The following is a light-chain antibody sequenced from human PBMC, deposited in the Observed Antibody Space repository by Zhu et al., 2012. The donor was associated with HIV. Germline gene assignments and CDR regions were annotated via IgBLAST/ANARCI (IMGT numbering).Light chain of an antibody. Sequence: DIVLTQSPGTLPLSPGERATLSCRATETLYNNYLAWYQQKPGQAPRLLIYGASNRAGGIPARFSGSGSGTDFTLTITRLEPEDFAMYYCQQYGGSPLTFGGGTKVDIK. J-gene: IGKJ4*01. CDR3: QQYGGSPLT. V-gene: IGKV3-20*01. CDR2: GAS. CDR1: ETLYNNY.